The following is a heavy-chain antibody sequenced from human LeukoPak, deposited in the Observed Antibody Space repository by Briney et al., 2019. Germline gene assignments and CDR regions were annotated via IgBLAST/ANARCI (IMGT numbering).Heavy chain of an antibody. Sequence: ASVTVSCTASGYTFTSYAMNWVRQAPGQRLEWMGWINTNTGNPTYAQGFTGRFVFSLDTSVSTAYLQISSLKAEDTAVYYCARGGYYPFYYYYGMDVWGQGTTVTVSS. CDR2: INTNTGNP. CDR1: GYTFTSYA. J-gene: IGHJ6*02. CDR3: ARGGYYPFYYYYGMDV. V-gene: IGHV7-4-1*02. D-gene: IGHD3-22*01.